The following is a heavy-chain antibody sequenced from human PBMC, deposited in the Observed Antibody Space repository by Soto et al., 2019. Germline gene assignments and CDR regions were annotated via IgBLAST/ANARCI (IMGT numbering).Heavy chain of an antibody. V-gene: IGHV3-21*01. Sequence: GGSLRLSCAASGFTFRSFTMSWVGQAPGKGLEWVSTISSNSAYIYYTDALRGRFTISRDNAKNSLHLQMNSLRAEDTAVYYCTRDASRDSSARGWFDPWGPGTLVTVSS. CDR2: ISSNSAYI. CDR3: TRDASRDSSARGWFDP. CDR1: GFTFRSFT. J-gene: IGHJ5*02. D-gene: IGHD6-13*01.